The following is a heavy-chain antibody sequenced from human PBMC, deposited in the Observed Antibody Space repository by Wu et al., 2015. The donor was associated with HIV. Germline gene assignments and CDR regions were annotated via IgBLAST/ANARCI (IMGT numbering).Heavy chain of an antibody. CDR3: AREIRWHSEYFDVVTGMMSFDI. V-gene: IGHV1-69*05. CDR2: INPIFGTA. J-gene: IGHJ3*02. Sequence: QVQLMQSGAEVRKPGASVKVSCKTSGYSFTDNYIHWVRQAPGQGLEWMGWINPIFGTANYTEKFQGRVTITTDESTSTAYMEVSGLRSEDTAVYYCAREIRWHSEYFDVVTGMMSFDIVGPRDSGHRLF. CDR1: GYSFTDNY. D-gene: IGHD3-9*01.